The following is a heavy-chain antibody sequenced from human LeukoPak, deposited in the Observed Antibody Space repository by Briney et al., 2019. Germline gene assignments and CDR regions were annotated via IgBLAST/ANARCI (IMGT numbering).Heavy chain of an antibody. V-gene: IGHV3-20*04. CDR1: GFTFDAYG. CDR3: ARPPYSSSWDPGWFDP. CDR2: INWNGGSP. D-gene: IGHD6-13*01. J-gene: IGHJ5*02. Sequence: GGSLSLTCAVSGFTFDAYGMSWVRQPPGKGLEWVAGINWNGGSPGYADSVRGQFTSSRDNAKNSLYLQMNSLRAEDTAVYYCARPPYSSSWDPGWFDPWGQGTLITVSS.